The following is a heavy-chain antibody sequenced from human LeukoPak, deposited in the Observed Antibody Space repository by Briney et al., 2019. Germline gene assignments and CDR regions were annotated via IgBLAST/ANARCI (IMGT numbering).Heavy chain of an antibody. J-gene: IGHJ4*02. CDR1: GFNFSDYY. Sequence: PGGSLRLSCAASGFNFSDYYMTRIRQSPGKGLEWLSYMSNNGYSKYYRDSVKGRFTISRDNAKNALYLEMTGLTVDDTAIYYCARQKRAFDYWGRGTLVTVST. V-gene: IGHV3-11*01. CDR2: MSNNGYSK. CDR3: ARQKRAFDY.